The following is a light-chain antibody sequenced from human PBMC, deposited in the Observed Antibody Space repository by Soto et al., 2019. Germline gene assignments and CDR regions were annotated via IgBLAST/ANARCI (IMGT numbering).Light chain of an antibody. CDR3: QQSGSSPLT. CDR2: GAS. V-gene: IGKV3-20*01. CDR1: QGVSSND. J-gene: IGKJ4*01. Sequence: EIVLTHSPGTLSLSPGERATLFCRASQGVSSNDLAWYQQKLGRAPRLLISGASSRATGIPDRFSGSGSGADFTLTISRLEREDFAVYYCQQSGSSPLTFGGGTKVEIK.